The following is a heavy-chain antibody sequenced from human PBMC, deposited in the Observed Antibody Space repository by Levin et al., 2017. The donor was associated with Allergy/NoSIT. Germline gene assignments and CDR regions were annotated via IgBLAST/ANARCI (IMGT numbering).Heavy chain of an antibody. V-gene: IGHV4-39*01. D-gene: IGHD3-10*01. CDR2: IYYSGST. Sequence: ASETLSLTCTVSGGSISSSSYYWGWIRQPPGKGLEWIGSIYYSGSTYYNPSLKSRVTISVDTSKNQFSLKLSSVTAADTAVYYCAREVRGLIWSAFDIWGQGTMVTVSS. J-gene: IGHJ3*02. CDR3: AREVRGLIWSAFDI. CDR1: GGSISSSSYY.